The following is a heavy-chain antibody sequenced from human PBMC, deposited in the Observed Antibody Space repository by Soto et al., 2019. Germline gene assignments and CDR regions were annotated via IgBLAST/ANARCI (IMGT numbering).Heavy chain of an antibody. CDR3: ARDSGSGPFDP. CDR2: IYHSGGT. J-gene: IGHJ5*02. V-gene: IGHV4-30-2*01. CDR1: GGSISSGGYS. Sequence: SETLSLTCAVSGGSISSGGYSWSWIRQPPGKGLEWIGYIYHSGGTYYNPSLKSRVTISVDRSKNQFSLKLSSVTAADTAVYYCARDSGSGPFDPWGQGTLVTVSS. D-gene: IGHD1-26*01.